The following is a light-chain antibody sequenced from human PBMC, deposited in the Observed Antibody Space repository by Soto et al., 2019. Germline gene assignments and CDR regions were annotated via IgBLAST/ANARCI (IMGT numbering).Light chain of an antibody. CDR3: CSYAGSYGVV. V-gene: IGLV2-11*01. J-gene: IGLJ2*01. Sequence: QSALTQPRSVSGSPGQSVTISCTGNSSDVGGYNYVSWYQQHPGKAPKLMIYDVSKRPSGVPDRFSGSKSGNTASLTISGLQAEDEADYYCCSYAGSYGVVFGGGTQLTVL. CDR2: DVS. CDR1: SSDVGGYNY.